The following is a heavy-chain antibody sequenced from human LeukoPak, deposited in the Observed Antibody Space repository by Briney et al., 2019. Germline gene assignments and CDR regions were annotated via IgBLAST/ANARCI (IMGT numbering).Heavy chain of an antibody. CDR1: GYTFTSYG. CDR2: ISAYNGNT. J-gene: IGHJ3*02. Sequence: SVKVSCKASGYTFTSYGISWVRQAPGQGLEWMGWISAYNGNTNYAQKLQGRVTMTTDTSTSTAYMELRSLRSDDTAVYYCARDRLPVVVTAINAFDIWGQGTMVTVSS. D-gene: IGHD2-21*02. CDR3: ARDRLPVVVTAINAFDI. V-gene: IGHV1-18*01.